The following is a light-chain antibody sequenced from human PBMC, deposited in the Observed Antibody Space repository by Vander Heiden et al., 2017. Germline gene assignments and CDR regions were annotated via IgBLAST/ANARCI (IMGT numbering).Light chain of an antibody. CDR3: QQYNSYSPYT. CDR1: QSVCKW. J-gene: IGKJ2*01. V-gene: IGKV1-5*03. Sequence: DIQMTQSPSLLSAFVGDTTIITCPASQSVCKWFARYQQKPGKAPKLLIYEASTLESGVPSRFSGSGSRTEFTLTISSLQPDDFAAYDCQQYNSYSPYTFGQGTKLEIK. CDR2: EAS.